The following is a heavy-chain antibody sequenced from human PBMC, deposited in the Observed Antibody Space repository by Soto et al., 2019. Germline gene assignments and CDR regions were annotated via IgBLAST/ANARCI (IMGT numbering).Heavy chain of an antibody. CDR1: GYTFTGYG. CDR3: VRRHVSATGIDWFDP. V-gene: IGHV1-3*01. J-gene: IGHJ5*02. Sequence: ASVKVSCKASGYTFTGYGIHWVRQAPGQRLEWMGWINAANGDTKYSPKFQGRVTITRDTSASTAYMELSSLRSEDTAVYYCVRRHVSATGIDWFDPWGQGTLVTVSS. CDR2: INAANGDT. D-gene: IGHD6-13*01.